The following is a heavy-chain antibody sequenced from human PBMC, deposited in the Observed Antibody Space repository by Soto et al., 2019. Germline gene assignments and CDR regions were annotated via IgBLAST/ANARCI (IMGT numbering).Heavy chain of an antibody. CDR1: GYTFTGYG. CDR3: VRRHVSATGIDWFDP. V-gene: IGHV1-3*01. J-gene: IGHJ5*02. Sequence: ASVKVSCKASGYTFTGYGIHWVRQAPGQRLEWMGWINAANGDTKYSPKFQGRVTITRDTSASTAYMELSSLRSEDTAVYYCVRRHVSATGIDWFDPWGQGTLVTVSS. CDR2: INAANGDT. D-gene: IGHD6-13*01.